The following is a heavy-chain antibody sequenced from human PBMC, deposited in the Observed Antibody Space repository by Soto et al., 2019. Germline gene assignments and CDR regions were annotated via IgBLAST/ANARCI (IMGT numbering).Heavy chain of an antibody. CDR1: GFTFTSSA. J-gene: IGHJ6*02. D-gene: IGHD3-10*01. V-gene: IGHV1-58*02. CDR2: IVVGSGNT. Sequence: GASVKVSCKASGFTFTSSAMQWVRQARGQRLEWIGWIVVGSGNTNYAQKFQERVTITRDMSTSTAYMELSSLRSEDTAVYYCAADQTVWFGELSGGMDVWGQGTTVTVSS. CDR3: AADQTVWFGELSGGMDV.